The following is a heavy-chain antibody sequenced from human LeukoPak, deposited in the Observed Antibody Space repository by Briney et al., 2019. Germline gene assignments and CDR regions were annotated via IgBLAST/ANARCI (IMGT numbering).Heavy chain of an antibody. D-gene: IGHD3-10*01. CDR3: AREIFGSGSYPGF. CDR1: GFAFNTYA. J-gene: IGHJ4*02. Sequence: GRSLRLSCAASGFAFNTYAMHLVRQAPGQGLEWVALIWHDGSHKFYSNSVRGQFTISRDHSKNTVSLQMNNLRPEDTAVYYCAREIFGSGSYPGFWGQGTLVTVSS. V-gene: IGHV3-33*01. CDR2: IWHDGSHK.